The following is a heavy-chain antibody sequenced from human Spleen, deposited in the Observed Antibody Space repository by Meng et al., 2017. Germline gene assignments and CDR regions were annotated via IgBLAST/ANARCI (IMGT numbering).Heavy chain of an antibody. CDR1: GGSISSGDYY. J-gene: IGHJ4*02. CDR3: ARGYCRGGSCYSAPTY. D-gene: IGHD2-15*01. V-gene: IGHV4-30-4*08. Sequence: QVQLQESGPGLVKPSQTLSLTCTVSGGSISSGDYYWSWIRQPPGKGLEWIGYIYRTGSTHYNPSLKSRVTILVGRSKNQFSLKLPSVTAADTAVYYCARGYCRGGSCYSAPTYWGQGTLVTVSS. CDR2: IYRTGST.